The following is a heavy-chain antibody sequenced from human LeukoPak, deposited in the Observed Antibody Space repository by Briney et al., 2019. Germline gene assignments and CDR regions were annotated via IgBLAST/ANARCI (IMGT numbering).Heavy chain of an antibody. D-gene: IGHD3-10*01. CDR1: GYSSNTYY. J-gene: IGHJ5*02. Sequence: AASVKVSCKDSGYSSNTYYMNWVRQAPGQGLEWLEWINTDSGGTNFAHKFLDRVTMTRDKANTTAYLELRGLTSDDTAVYYCTRHVITLIRGVTQQREQWFAPWGQRTLVTVSS. CDR2: INTDSGGT. CDR3: TRHVITLIRGVTQQREQWFAP. V-gene: IGHV1-2*02.